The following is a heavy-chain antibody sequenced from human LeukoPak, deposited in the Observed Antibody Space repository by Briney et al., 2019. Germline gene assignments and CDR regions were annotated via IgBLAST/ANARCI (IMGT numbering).Heavy chain of an antibody. D-gene: IGHD5-18*01. CDR2: IRYDGSNK. V-gene: IGHV3-30*02. CDR1: GFTFSSYG. Sequence: GGSLRLSCAASGFTFSSYGMHWVRQAPGKGLEWVAFIRYDGSNKYYADSVKGRFTISRDNSKNTLYLQMNSLRAGDTAVYYCAKVTGGYSYGSMADYWGQGTLVTVSS. J-gene: IGHJ4*02. CDR3: AKVTGGYSYGSMADY.